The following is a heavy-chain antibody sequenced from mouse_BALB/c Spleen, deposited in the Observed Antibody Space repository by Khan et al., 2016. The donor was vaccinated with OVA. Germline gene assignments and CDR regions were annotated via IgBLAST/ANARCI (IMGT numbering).Heavy chain of an antibody. CDR3: ARIKKIVATYFDD. Sequence: QVQLQQSGAELVKAGASVKMSCKASGYTFTSYWMHWVKQRLGQGLEWFAETNPTNGRTYYNETFKSKGTLTVDKSSSTAYMLLSGPTFEDSAVYYCARIKKIVATYFDDWGQGTTLTVSS. V-gene: IGHV1S81*02. CDR2: TNPTNGRT. D-gene: IGHD1-1*01. CDR1: GYTFTSYW. J-gene: IGHJ2*01.